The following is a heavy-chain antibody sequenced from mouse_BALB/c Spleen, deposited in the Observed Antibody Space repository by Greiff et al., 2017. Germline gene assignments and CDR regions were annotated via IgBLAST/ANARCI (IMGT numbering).Heavy chain of an antibody. CDR2: ISSGGSYT. J-gene: IGHJ1*01. CDR1: GFTFSSYG. CDR3: ARLYYDYWYFDV. Sequence: EVQVVESGGDLVKPGGSLKLSCAASGFTFSSYGMSWVRQTPDKRLEWVATISSGGSYTYYPDSVKGRFTISRDNAKNTLYLQMSSLKSEDTAMYYCARLYYDYWYFDVWGAGTTVTVSS. V-gene: IGHV5-6*01. D-gene: IGHD2-4*01.